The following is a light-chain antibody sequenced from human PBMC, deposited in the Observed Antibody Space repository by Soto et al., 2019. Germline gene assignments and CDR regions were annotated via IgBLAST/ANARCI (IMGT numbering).Light chain of an antibody. CDR3: CSYAGSRTYV. CDR2: DVS. J-gene: IGLJ1*01. V-gene: IGLV2-23*02. CDR1: SSDVGSYNL. Sequence: QSVLTQPASVSGSPGQSITISCTGTSSDVGSYNLVSWYQQHPGKAPKLIIYDVSERPSGVSNRFSGSQSGNTASLTISLLQAEDEADYYCCSYAGSRTYVFGTGTKVTVL.